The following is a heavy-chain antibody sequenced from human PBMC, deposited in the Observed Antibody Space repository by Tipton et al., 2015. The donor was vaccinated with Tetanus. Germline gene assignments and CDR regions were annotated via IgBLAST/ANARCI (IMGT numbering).Heavy chain of an antibody. CDR2: ISSGSTYI. CDR3: ARDQIVEQATRDHDHGVDV. D-gene: IGHD3-22*01. J-gene: IGHJ6*02. CDR1: KFSFSRHS. V-gene: IGHV3-21*01. Sequence: SLRLSCAASKFSFSRHSMNWVRQAPGKGLEWVSSISSGSTYIYYADSVKGRFTISRDNAKNSLYLLMDSLRAEDTAVYYCARDQIVEQATRDHDHGVDVWGQGTTVTVSS.